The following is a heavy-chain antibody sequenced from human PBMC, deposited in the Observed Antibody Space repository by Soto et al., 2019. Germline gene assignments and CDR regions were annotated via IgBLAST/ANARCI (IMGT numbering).Heavy chain of an antibody. CDR1: GGSLSGYY. D-gene: IGHD5-12*01. CDR2: IKDGGRT. J-gene: IGHJ4*02. V-gene: IGHV4-34*01. Sequence: QVQLQQWGAGLLKPSETLSLNCAVNGGSLSGYYWGWIRQPPGKGLEWSGEIKDGGRTNYSPSPKSRATISVDSSKHRFSLNLYSVTAADTAVYYCARGRWLRQSFDYWGQGTLVTVSS. CDR3: ARGRWLRQSFDY.